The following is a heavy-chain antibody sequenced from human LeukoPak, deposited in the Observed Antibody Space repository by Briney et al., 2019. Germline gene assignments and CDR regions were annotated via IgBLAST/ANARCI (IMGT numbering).Heavy chain of an antibody. CDR1: GFTFSDYY. J-gene: IGHJ5*02. V-gene: IGHV3-11*04. CDR2: ISSSGSTI. D-gene: IGHD3-16*01. CDR3: ARDSNYDYVWGSYGP. Sequence: GGSLRLSCAASGFTFSDYYMSWIRQAPGKGLEWVSYISSSGSTIYYADSMKGRFTISRDNAKNSLYLQMNSLRAEDTAVYYCARDSNYDYVWGSYGPWGQGTLVTVSS.